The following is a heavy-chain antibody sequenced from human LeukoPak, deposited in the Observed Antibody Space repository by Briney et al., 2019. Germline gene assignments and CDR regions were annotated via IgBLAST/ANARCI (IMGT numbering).Heavy chain of an antibody. CDR3: ARDPRYCSGCSCYNFRCDP. V-gene: IGHV1-46*01. CDR1: GYTFTSYY. CDR2: INPSGGST. Sequence: ASVKLSCKASGYTFTSYYKHWGRQAPGQRLEWVGIINPSGGSTSYAQKFQGRVTMTRDTSTSTVYMELSSVRSEDTAVYYCARDPRYCSGCSCYNFRCDPWGQGTLVTVSS. D-gene: IGHD2-15*01. J-gene: IGHJ5*02.